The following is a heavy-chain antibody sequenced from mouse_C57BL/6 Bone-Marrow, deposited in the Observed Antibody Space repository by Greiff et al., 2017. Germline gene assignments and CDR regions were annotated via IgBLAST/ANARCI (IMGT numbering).Heavy chain of an antibody. CDR3: ARSVTTVRTWYFDV. CDR2: INPNNGGT. V-gene: IGHV1-18*01. CDR1: GYTFTDYN. J-gene: IGHJ1*03. Sequence: VQLKESGPELVKPGASVKIPCKASGYTFTDYNMDWVKQSHGKSLEWIGDINPNNGGTIYNQKFKGKATWTVDKSSSTAYMELRSLTSEDTAVYYCARSVTTVRTWYFDVWGTGTTVTVPS. D-gene: IGHD1-1*01.